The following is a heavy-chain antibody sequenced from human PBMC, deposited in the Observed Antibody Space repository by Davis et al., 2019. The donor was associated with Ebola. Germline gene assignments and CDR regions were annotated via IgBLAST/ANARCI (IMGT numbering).Heavy chain of an antibody. CDR2: INRDGTTK. CDR1: GFIFSHNW. Sequence: GESLKISCRVSGFIFSHNWMSWVRQVPGKGLVWVSSINRDGTTKTYADSVKGRFTVSRDNAKIMLYLQMSSLRVEDTAVYYCASYVVGWGRGTLVTVSS. CDR3: ASYVVG. V-gene: IGHV3-74*01. D-gene: IGHD2-15*01. J-gene: IGHJ4*02.